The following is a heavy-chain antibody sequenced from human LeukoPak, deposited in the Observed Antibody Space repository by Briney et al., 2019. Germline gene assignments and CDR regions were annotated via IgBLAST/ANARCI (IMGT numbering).Heavy chain of an antibody. J-gene: IGHJ4*02. V-gene: IGHV4-38-2*02. CDR1: GDSISRGYY. CDR3: ATGYGDFRVEGRYFYS. D-gene: IGHD4-17*01. Sequence: SETLSLTCTVSGDSISRGYYWGWIRQPPGKGLEWIGRVYHSGSTFYNPSLKSRVTISIDTSKKHFFLKLKSVTAADTAVYYCATGYGDFRVEGRYFYSWGQGTLVTVSS. CDR2: VYHSGST.